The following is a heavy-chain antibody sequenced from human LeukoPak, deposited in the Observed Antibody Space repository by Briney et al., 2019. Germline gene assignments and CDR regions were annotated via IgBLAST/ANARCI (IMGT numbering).Heavy chain of an antibody. CDR3: AATYYYDGSGDY. Sequence: GGSLRLSCAASRFTFSTYEMNWVRQAPGKGLEWVSYISSTGSNKYYEDSVKGRFTISRDNAKNSVYLLMKSLRTEDTAVYYCAATYYYDGSGDYWGQGTLVTVSS. D-gene: IGHD3-22*01. CDR2: ISSTGSNK. CDR1: RFTFSTYE. J-gene: IGHJ4*02. V-gene: IGHV3-48*03.